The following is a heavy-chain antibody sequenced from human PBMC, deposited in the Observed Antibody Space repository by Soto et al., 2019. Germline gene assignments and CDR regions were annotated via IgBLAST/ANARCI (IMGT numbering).Heavy chain of an antibody. V-gene: IGHV1-69*13. J-gene: IGHJ6*02. CDR1: GGTFSSYA. Sequence: ASVKVSCKASGGTFSSYAISWVRQAPGQGLEWMGGIIPIFGTANYAQKFQGRVTITADESTSTAYMELSSLRSEDTAVYYCARCQQSSSWVYYYYYGMDVWGQGTTVTVSS. CDR2: IIPIFGTA. D-gene: IGHD6-13*01. CDR3: ARCQQSSSWVYYYYYGMDV.